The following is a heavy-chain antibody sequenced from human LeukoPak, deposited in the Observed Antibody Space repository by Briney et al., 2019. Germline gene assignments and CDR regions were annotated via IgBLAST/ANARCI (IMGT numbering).Heavy chain of an antibody. CDR2: IIPIFGTA. V-gene: IGHV1-69*06. Sequence: SVKVSCKASGGTFSSYAISWVRQAPGQGLEWMGGIIPIFGTANYAQKFQGRVTITADKSTSTAYMELSSLRSEDTAVYYCARDYYGSGSYPYFDYWGQGTLVTVSS. D-gene: IGHD3-10*01. J-gene: IGHJ4*02. CDR3: ARDYYGSGSYPYFDY. CDR1: GGTFSSYA.